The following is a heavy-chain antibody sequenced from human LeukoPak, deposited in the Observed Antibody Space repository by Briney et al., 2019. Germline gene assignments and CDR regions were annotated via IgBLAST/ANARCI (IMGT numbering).Heavy chain of an antibody. Sequence: ASVKVSCKASGYTFTGYYMHWVRQAPGQGPEWMGWINPNSGGTNYAQKLQGRVTMTTDTSTSTAYMELRSLRSDDTAVYYCAKVINSGYYYYFDYWGQGTLVTVSS. CDR1: GYTFTGYY. V-gene: IGHV1-2*02. CDR2: INPNSGGT. D-gene: IGHD3-22*01. CDR3: AKVINSGYYYYFDY. J-gene: IGHJ4*02.